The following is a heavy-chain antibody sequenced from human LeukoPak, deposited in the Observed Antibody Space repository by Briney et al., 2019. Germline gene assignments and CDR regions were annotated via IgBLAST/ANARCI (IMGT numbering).Heavy chain of an antibody. V-gene: IGHV4-39*07. CDR2: VYYSGST. D-gene: IGHD5-12*01. Sequence: PSETLSLTCTVSGGSISSGTYYWGWIRQPPGKGLQWIGSVYYSGSTYYNPSLQSRVTISVDTSKNHFSLKLSSVTAADTAVYYCARLSGYGLHYYYYMDVWGKGTTVTVSS. CDR1: GGSISSGTYY. CDR3: ARLSGYGLHYYYYMDV. J-gene: IGHJ6*03.